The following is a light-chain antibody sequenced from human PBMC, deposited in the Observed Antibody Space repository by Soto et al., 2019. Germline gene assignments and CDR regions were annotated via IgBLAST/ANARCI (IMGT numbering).Light chain of an antibody. J-gene: IGKJ3*01. CDR2: GAS. CDR1: QSVRSSY. CDR3: QQYGSSPRFT. V-gene: IGKV3-20*01. Sequence: EIVLTQSPGTLSLSPGERATLACRASQSVRSSYLAWYQQKPGQAPRLLINGASTRATGIPDRFSGSGSGTDFTLTISRLEPEDFAVYYCQQYGSSPRFTFGPGTKVDIK.